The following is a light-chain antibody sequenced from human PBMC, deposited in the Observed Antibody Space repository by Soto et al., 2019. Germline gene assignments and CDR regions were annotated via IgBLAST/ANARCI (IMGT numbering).Light chain of an antibody. CDR1: SSDVGGYNF. Sequence: QSALTQPASVSGSPGQSIPISCSGTSSDVGGYNFVSWYQVHPGKAPRLILYDVSSRPSGVSYRFSGSKSANTASLNISRLQAGDEADYYCSSYTTTTSLVVFGGGTKVTVL. J-gene: IGLJ2*01. CDR2: DVS. CDR3: SSYTTTTSLVV. V-gene: IGLV2-14*03.